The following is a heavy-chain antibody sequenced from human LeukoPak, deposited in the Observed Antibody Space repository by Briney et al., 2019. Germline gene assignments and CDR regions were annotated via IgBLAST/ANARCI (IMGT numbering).Heavy chain of an antibody. CDR1: GASISRSIW. J-gene: IGHJ4*02. V-gene: IGHV4-4*02. CDR3: ARHGGLYYDFWSGTEGVDY. Sequence: PSGPLSLTCAVSGASISRSIWWSWVRQPPGKGLEWLGEIYHGGSTNYNPSLRSRVTISVDTSKNQFSLNLNSVTAADTAVYYCARHGGLYYDFWSGTEGVDYWGQGTLVTVSS. CDR2: IYHGGST. D-gene: IGHD3-3*01.